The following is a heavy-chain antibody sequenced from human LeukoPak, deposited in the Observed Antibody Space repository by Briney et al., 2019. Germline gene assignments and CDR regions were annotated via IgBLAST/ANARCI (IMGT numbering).Heavy chain of an antibody. CDR1: GGSISSGGYY. Sequence: PSETLSLTCTLSGGSISSGGYYWTWIRQHPGKGLEWIGYIYYSGSTYYNPYVKRRVTISVYTSKNQFSLKLSSVTAADTAVYYWARGGGSCYSCWFDPWGQGTLVTVSS. CDR3: ARGGGSCYSCWFDP. J-gene: IGHJ5*02. CDR2: IYYSGST. D-gene: IGHD2-15*01. V-gene: IGHV4-31*03.